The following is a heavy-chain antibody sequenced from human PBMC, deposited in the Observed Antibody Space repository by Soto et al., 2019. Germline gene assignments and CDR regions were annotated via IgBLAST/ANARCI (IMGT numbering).Heavy chain of an antibody. V-gene: IGHV3-23*01. CDR2: ISSSGGST. J-gene: IGHJ6*02. CDR1: GFTFSSYA. D-gene: IGHD1-26*01. CDR3: AKDRRGGSYDLDV. Sequence: GGSLRLSCAASGFTFSSYAMSWVRQAPGKGLEWVSAISSSGGSTYYADSVKGRFTISRDNSKNTLYLQMISLRAEDTAVYYCAKDRRGGSYDLDVWGQGTTVTVSS.